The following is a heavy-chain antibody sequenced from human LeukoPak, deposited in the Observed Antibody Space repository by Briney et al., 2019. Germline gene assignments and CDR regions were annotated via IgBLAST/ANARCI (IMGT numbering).Heavy chain of an antibody. CDR1: GFTFSSYE. J-gene: IGHJ4*02. Sequence: PGGSLRLSCAASGFTFSSYEMNWVRQAPGKGLEWVSYITNSGSTIYYADSVKGRFTISRDNAKNSLYLQMNSLRAEDTAVYYCAREGRLLWFGEWYWGQGTLVTVSS. CDR2: ITNSGSTI. D-gene: IGHD3-10*01. CDR3: AREGRLLWFGEWY. V-gene: IGHV3-48*03.